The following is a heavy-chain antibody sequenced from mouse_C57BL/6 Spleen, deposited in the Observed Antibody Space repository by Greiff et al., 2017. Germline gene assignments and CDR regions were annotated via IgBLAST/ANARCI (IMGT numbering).Heavy chain of an antibody. CDR2: ISSGSSTI. V-gene: IGHV5-17*01. J-gene: IGHJ2*01. D-gene: IGHD2-4*01. CDR3: ARGDDYDDGIDY. CDR1: GFTFSDYG. Sequence: EVKLVESGGGLVKPGGSLKLSCAASGFTFSDYGMHWVRQAPEKGLEWVAYISSGSSTIYYADTVKGRFTISRDNAKNTLFLQMTSLRSEDTAMYYCARGDDYDDGIDYWGQGTTLTVSS.